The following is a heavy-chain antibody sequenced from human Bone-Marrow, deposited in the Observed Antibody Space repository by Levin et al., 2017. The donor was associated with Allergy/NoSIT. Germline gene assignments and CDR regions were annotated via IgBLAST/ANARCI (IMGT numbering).Heavy chain of an antibody. CDR1: GFTFSSYA. CDR2: ISYDGSNK. V-gene: IGHV3-30*04. Sequence: GGSLRLSCAASGFTFSSYAMHWVRQAPGKGLEWVAVISYDGSNKYYADSVKGRFTISRDNSKNTLYLQMNSLRAEDTAVYYCARDDNWKLTLDTYYYYGMDGWGQGTTVTVSS. CDR3: ARDDNWKLTLDTYYYYGMDG. J-gene: IGHJ6*02. D-gene: IGHD1-1*01.